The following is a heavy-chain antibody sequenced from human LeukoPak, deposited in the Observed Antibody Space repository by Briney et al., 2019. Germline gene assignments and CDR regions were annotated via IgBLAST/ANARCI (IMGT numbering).Heavy chain of an antibody. J-gene: IGHJ4*02. CDR1: GYTFTSYD. V-gene: IGHV1-8*01. CDR2: MNPNSGNT. D-gene: IGHD3-9*01. CDR3: ARGPRKRLRYFDWSSPKADY. Sequence: ASVKVSCKASGYTFTSYDINWVRQATGQVLEWMGWMNPNSGNTGYAQKFQGRVTMTSNTSISTAYMELSRLRSEDTAVYYCARGPRKRLRYFDWSSPKADYWGQGNLVTVSS.